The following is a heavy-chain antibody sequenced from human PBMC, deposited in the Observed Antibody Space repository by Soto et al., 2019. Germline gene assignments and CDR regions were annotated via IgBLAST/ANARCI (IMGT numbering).Heavy chain of an antibody. J-gene: IGHJ4*02. CDR2: ISADTGEP. CDR3: GVSAGLDF. V-gene: IGHV1-18*01. Sequence: GASVKVSCKASGFSPTTYAFSWVRRAPGKGLEWMGLISADTGEPRYAQKFQGRVAMTTDTSTRTAYMELRGLTSDDTAVYYCGVSAGLDFWGQGTRVTASS. CDR1: GFSPTTYA. D-gene: IGHD6-13*01.